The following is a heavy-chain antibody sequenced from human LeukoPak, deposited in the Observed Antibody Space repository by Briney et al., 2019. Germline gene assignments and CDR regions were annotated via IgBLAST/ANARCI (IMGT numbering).Heavy chain of an antibody. CDR2: VSAGHHA. D-gene: IGHD5-18*01. CDR3: VREARGYHYTYFDY. V-gene: IGHV3-13*01. CDR1: GFTLGGHD. Sequence: GGSLRLSCTASGFTLGGHDMHWVRQTTGDGLEWVAAVSAGHHAFYAGSVKGRFTVSREDAKNSLYLQMNSLRAGDTAAYYCVREARGYHYTYFDYWGQGSLVTVSS. J-gene: IGHJ4*02.